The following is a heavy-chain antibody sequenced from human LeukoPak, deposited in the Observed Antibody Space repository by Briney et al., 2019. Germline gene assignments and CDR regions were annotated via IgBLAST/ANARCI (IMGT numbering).Heavy chain of an antibody. Sequence: GGSLRLSCAASGFIFSGYGMHWVRQAPGKGLEWVTFTRHDESNKYYADSVKGRFTISRDNSKNTLYLQMNSLRAEDTAVYYCAKGMTTVTNFDYWGQGTLVTVSS. V-gene: IGHV3-30*02. CDR1: GFIFSGYG. CDR3: AKGMTTVTNFDY. D-gene: IGHD4-17*01. CDR2: TRHDESNK. J-gene: IGHJ4*02.